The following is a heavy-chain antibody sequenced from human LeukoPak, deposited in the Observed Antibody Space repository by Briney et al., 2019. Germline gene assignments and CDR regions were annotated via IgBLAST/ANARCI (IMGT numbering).Heavy chain of an antibody. J-gene: IGHJ6*02. D-gene: IGHD5-18*01. V-gene: IGHV4-30-4*01. Sequence: PSETLSLTCTVSGGSISSGDSYWNWIRQPPGKGLEWIGYIYYTGSTYYNPSLKSRGTISVDTSKNQFSLKLSSVTAADTAVYYCARGGYTYGHYYDGMDVWGQGNTVTVS. CDR1: GGSISSGDSY. CDR2: IYYTGST. CDR3: ARGGYTYGHYYDGMDV.